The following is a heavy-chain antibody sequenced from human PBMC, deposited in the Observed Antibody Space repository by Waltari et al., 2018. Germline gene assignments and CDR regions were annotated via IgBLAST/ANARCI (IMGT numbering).Heavy chain of an antibody. V-gene: IGHV4-59*08. CDR3: ARGMSSVWYGPFDY. J-gene: IGHJ4*02. D-gene: IGHD6-19*01. Sequence: QVQLQESGPGLVKPSETLSLTCTASGGSINLYYWSWIRQPPGKGLEWIGYVYYTGNTIYNPSLESRVTLSADTSKNQVSLRLRSVTAADTAVYYCARGMSSVWYGPFDYWGQGTLVTVSS. CDR1: GGSINLYY. CDR2: VYYTGNT.